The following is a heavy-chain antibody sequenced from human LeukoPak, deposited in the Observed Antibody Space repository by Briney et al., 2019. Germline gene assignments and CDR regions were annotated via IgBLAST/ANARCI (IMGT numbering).Heavy chain of an antibody. CDR2: INPNSGGT. CDR1: GYTFTGYY. Sequence: ASVKVSCKASGYTFTGYYMHWVRQAPGQGLEWMGWINPNSGGTNYAQKFQGRVTMTRDTSISTAYMELSRLRSDDTAVYYCARAVLRFLEWTFDYWGQGTLVTVSS. D-gene: IGHD3-3*01. V-gene: IGHV1-2*02. CDR3: ARAVLRFLEWTFDY. J-gene: IGHJ4*02.